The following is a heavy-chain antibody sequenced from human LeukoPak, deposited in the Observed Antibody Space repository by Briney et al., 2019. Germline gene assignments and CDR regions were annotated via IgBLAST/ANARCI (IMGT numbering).Heavy chain of an antibody. D-gene: IGHD5-18*01. CDR3: ATTTRSYAPRGAFDF. CDR1: GYTFTGYY. V-gene: IGHV1-2*02. Sequence: ASVKVSCKASGYTFTGYYIHWVRQAPGQGLEWLGWINPNGGDTNYSQEFQGRVTMTRDTSISTAYMELSRLRSDDTAVYYCATTTRSYAPRGAFDFWGQGTMVTVSS. J-gene: IGHJ3*01. CDR2: INPNGGDT.